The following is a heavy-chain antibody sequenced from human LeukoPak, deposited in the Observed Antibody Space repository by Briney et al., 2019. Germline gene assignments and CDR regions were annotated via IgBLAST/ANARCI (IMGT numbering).Heavy chain of an antibody. CDR3: ARGGYSNWFDP. CDR2: IYYSGST. J-gene: IGHJ5*02. D-gene: IGHD2-15*01. CDR1: GGSISSYY. Sequence: SETLSLTCTVSGGSISSYYWSWLRQPPGKGLEWIGYIYYSGSTNYNPSLKSRVTISVDTSKNQFSLKLSSVTAADTAVYYCARGGYSNWFDPWGQGTLVTVSS. V-gene: IGHV4-59*01.